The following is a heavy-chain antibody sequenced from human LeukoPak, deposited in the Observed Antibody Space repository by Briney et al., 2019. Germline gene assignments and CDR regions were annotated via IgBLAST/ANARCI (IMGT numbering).Heavy chain of an antibody. CDR1: GYTFTSYG. CDR3: AIDYGHFPVGDY. Sequence: ASVKVSCKVSGYTFTSYGISWVRQAPGQGLEWMGWINTYNGNTKYTQRLQGRVTVTTDTSTSTAYMELRSLRSDDTAVYYCAIDYGHFPVGDYWGQGTLVTVSS. J-gene: IGHJ4*02. CDR2: INTYNGNT. V-gene: IGHV1-18*04. D-gene: IGHD4-17*01.